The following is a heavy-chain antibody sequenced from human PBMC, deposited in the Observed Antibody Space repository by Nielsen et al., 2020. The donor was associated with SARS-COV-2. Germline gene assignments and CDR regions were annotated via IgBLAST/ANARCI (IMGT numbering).Heavy chain of an antibody. Sequence: GSLRLSCTVSGGSISRYYWGWIRQPPGKGLEWIADMYYSGSTYYNPSLKSRVTISVDTSKNQVSLKLSSVTAADTAVYYCARTTHYDYVWGSFRLDYWGQGTPVSVSS. CDR1: GGSISRYY. CDR2: MYYSGST. V-gene: IGHV4-59*04. J-gene: IGHJ4*02. CDR3: ARTTHYDYVWGSFRLDY. D-gene: IGHD3-16*01.